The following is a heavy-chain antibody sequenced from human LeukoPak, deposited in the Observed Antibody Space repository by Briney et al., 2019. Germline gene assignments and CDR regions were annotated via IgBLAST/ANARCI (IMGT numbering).Heavy chain of an antibody. D-gene: IGHD6-19*01. V-gene: IGHV1-18*01. J-gene: IGHJ3*02. CDR3: ASRSSSGITDDAFDI. CDR2: ISAYNGNT. Sequence: ASVKVSCNASGYTFTSYGISWVRQAPGQGLEWMGWISAYNGNTNYAQKLQCRVTMTTDTSTSTAYMELRSLRSDDTAVYYCASRSSSGITDDAFDIWGQGTMVTVSS. CDR1: GYTFTSYG.